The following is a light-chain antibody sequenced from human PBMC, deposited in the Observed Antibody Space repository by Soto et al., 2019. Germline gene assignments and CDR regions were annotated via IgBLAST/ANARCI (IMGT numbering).Light chain of an antibody. CDR3: QQSYSTPPIT. CDR2: AAS. J-gene: IGKJ5*01. Sequence: DIQMTQSPSSLSASGGDRVTITCRASQSISSYLNWYQQKPGKAPKLLIYAASNFQSGVPSRFSGGGSGTDFTLTISTLQPEDFATYYCQQSYSTPPITFGQGTRLEIK. CDR1: QSISSY. V-gene: IGKV1-39*01.